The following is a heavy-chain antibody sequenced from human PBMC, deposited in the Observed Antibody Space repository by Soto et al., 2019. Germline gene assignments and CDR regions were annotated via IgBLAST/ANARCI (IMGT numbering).Heavy chain of an antibody. V-gene: IGHV1-3*01. D-gene: IGHD3-3*01. Sequence: ASVKVSCKASGYTFTSYAMHWVRQAPGQRLEWMGWINAGNGNTKYSQKFQGRVTITRDTSASTAYMELSSLRSEDTAVYYCARDPHTIFGVVINHYYYGMDVWGQGTTVTVSS. J-gene: IGHJ6*02. CDR2: INAGNGNT. CDR1: GYTFTSYA. CDR3: ARDPHTIFGVVINHYYYGMDV.